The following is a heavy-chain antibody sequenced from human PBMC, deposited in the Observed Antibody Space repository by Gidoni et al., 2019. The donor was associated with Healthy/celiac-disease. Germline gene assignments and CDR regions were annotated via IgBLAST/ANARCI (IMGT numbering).Heavy chain of an antibody. J-gene: IGHJ6*03. CDR1: GFTLRSES. CDR3: ATCIAAAGSYYYYYYYMDV. D-gene: IGHD6-13*01. V-gene: IGHV3-21*01. CDR2: ISSSSSYI. Sequence: EVQLVESGGGLVKPGGSLSLSCPAAGFTLRSESLHWVRQAPGKGLEWLSSISSSSSYIYYADSVKGRFTISRDNAKNSLYLQMNSLRAEDTAVYYCATCIAAAGSYYYYYYYMDVWGKGTTVTVSS.